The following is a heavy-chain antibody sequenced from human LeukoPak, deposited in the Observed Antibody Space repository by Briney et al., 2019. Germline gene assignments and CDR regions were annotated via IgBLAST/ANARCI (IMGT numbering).Heavy chain of an antibody. J-gene: IGHJ4*02. CDR2: INPNSGGT. D-gene: IGHD2-21*02. V-gene: IGHV1-2*02. CDR3: AGMGGSYCGGDCYFDY. Sequence: ASVKVSCKASGYTFTGYYMHWVRQAPGQGLEWLGWINPNSGGTNYAQKFQGRVTMTRDTSISTAYMELSRLRSDDTGVYYCAGMGGSYCGGDCYFDYWGQGTLVTVSS. CDR1: GYTFTGYY.